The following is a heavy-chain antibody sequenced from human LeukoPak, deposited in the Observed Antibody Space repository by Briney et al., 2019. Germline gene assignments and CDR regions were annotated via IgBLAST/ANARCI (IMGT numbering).Heavy chain of an antibody. D-gene: IGHD1-20*01. V-gene: IGHV4-39*01. CDR3: ARHILNNWNDSFDY. Sequence: TSETLSLTCTVSGGSIRGYYWGWIRQPPGKGLEWIGSIYYSGSTYYNPSLKSRVTISVDTSKNQFSLKLSSVTAADTAVYYCARHILNNWNDSFDYWGQGTLVTVSS. CDR1: GGSIRGYY. CDR2: IYYSGST. J-gene: IGHJ4*02.